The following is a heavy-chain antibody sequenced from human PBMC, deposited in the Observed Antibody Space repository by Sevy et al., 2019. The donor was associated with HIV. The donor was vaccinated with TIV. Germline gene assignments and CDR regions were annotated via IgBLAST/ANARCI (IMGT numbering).Heavy chain of an antibody. CDR2: IYSGGST. D-gene: IGHD5-18*01. CDR3: AMAADTAMVYFDY. CDR1: GFTVSSNY. J-gene: IGHJ4*02. Sequence: GGSLRLSCAASGFTVSSNYMSWVRQAPGKGLEWVSVIYSGGSTYYADSVKGRFTISRENSKNTLYLQMNSLRAEDTAVYYCAMAADTAMVYFDYWGQGTLVTVSS. V-gene: IGHV3-53*01.